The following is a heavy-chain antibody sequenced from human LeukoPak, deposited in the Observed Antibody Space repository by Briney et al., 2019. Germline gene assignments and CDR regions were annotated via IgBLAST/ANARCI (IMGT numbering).Heavy chain of an antibody. CDR1: GDTFISYA. CDR2: VIPLFATT. J-gene: IGHJ4*02. CDR3: ARSLGHNYGHFDY. D-gene: IGHD5-18*01. V-gene: IGHV1-69*05. Sequence: SVKVSCKASGDTFISYALSWVRQAPGQGLEWMGMVIPLFATTHYAHNFQGRVTITTDGSATTAYMELNSLRSDDTAIYYCARSLGHNYGHFDYWGQGTLVIVSS.